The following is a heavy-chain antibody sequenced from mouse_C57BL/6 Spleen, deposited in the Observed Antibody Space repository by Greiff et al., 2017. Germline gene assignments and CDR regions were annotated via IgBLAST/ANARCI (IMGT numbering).Heavy chain of an antibody. D-gene: IGHD2-2*01. V-gene: IGHV10-3*01. CDR3: VRDGPYGSPGFAY. Sequence: EVKLVESGGGLVQPKGSLKLSCAASGFTFNTYAMHWVRQAPGKGLEWVACIRSKSSNYATYYDDSVKDRFTISRDDSQSMLYLQMNNLKTEVTAVYSCVRDGPYGSPGFAYWGQGTLVTVSA. CDR2: IRSKSSNYAT. J-gene: IGHJ3*01. CDR1: GFTFNTYA.